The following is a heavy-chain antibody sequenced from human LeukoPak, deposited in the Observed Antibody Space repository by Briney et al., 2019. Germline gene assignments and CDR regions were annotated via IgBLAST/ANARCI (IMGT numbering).Heavy chain of an antibody. J-gene: IGHJ6*03. V-gene: IGHV3-21*01. CDR1: GFTFSSYS. CDR2: ISSSSSYI. Sequence: GGSLRLSCAASGFTFSSYSMYWVRQAPGKGLEWVSSISSSSSYIYYADSVKGRFTISRDNAKNSLYLQMNSLRAEDTAVSYCASWSLRYCSSTSCYGYYYMDVWGKGTTVTVSS. CDR3: ASWSLRYCSSTSCYGYYYMDV. D-gene: IGHD2-2*01.